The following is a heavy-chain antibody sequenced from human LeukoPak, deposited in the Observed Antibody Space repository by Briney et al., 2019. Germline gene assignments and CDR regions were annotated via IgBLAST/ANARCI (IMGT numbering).Heavy chain of an antibody. V-gene: IGHV4-59*01. CDR1: GGSISSYY. Sequence: SETLSLTCTVSGGSISSYYWSWIRQPPGKGLEWIEYIYYSGSTNYNPSLKSRVTISVDTSKNQFSLKLSSVTAADTAVYYCARAGIAAAPDYWGQGTLVTVSS. D-gene: IGHD6-13*01. CDR2: IYYSGST. J-gene: IGHJ4*02. CDR3: ARAGIAAAPDY.